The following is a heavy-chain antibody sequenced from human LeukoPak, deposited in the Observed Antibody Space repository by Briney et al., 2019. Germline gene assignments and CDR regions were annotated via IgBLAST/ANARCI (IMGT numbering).Heavy chain of an antibody. V-gene: IGHV3-64*01. CDR1: GFTFSSYA. D-gene: IGHD4/OR15-4a*01. CDR3: ARVGTMFDY. J-gene: IGHJ4*02. Sequence: QPGGSLRLSCAASGFTFSSYAMSWVRQAPGKGLEYVSTISSNGGSTYYANSVKGRFTISRDNSKNTLYLQMGSLRAEDVAVYYCARVGTMFDYWGQGTLVTVSS. CDR2: ISSNGGST.